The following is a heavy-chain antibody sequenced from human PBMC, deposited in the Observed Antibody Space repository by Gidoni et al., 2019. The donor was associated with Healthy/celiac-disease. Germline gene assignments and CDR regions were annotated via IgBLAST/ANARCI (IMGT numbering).Heavy chain of an antibody. D-gene: IGHD5-18*01. J-gene: IGHJ6*02. CDR3: ARDLNSYGYVYYYYYGMDV. V-gene: IGHV1-3*01. Sequence: QVQLVQSGAEVKKPGASVKVSCKASGYTFTSYAMHWVRQDPGQRLEWMGWINAGNGNTKYSQKFQGRVTITRDTSASTAYMELSSLRSEDTAVYYCARDLNSYGYVYYYYYGMDVWGQGTTVTVSS. CDR1: GYTFTSYA. CDR2: INAGNGNT.